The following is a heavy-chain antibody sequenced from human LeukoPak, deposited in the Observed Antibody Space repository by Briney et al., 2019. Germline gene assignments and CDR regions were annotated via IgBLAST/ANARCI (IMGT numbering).Heavy chain of an antibody. CDR2: IYHSGST. CDR1: GGSISSSNW. D-gene: IGHD5-12*01. CDR3: ARAGGWPRYYFDN. J-gene: IGHJ4*02. V-gene: IGHV4-4*02. Sequence: SETLSLTCAVSGGSISSSNWWSWVRQPPGKGLEWIGEIYHSGSTNYNPSLNSRVTISIDTSKNQFSLKLTSVTAADTAVYYCARAGGWPRYYFDNWGQGTLVTVSS.